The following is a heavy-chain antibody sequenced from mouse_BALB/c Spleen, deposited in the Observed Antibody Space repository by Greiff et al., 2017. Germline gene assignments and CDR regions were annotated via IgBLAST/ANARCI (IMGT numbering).Heavy chain of an antibody. Sequence: VKLQESGAELVRPGASVTLSCKASGYTFTDYEMHWVKQTPVHGLEWIGAIDPETGGTAYNQKFKGKATLTADKSSSTAYMELRSLTSEDSAVYFCAREGGNPYAMDYWGQGTSVTVSS. CDR2: IDPETGGT. J-gene: IGHJ4*01. V-gene: IGHV1-15*01. CDR1: GYTFTDYE. D-gene: IGHD1-1*02. CDR3: AREGGNPYAMDY.